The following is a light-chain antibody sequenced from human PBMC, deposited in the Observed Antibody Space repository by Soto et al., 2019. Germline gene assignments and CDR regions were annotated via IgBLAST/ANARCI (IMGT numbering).Light chain of an antibody. J-gene: IGLJ2*01. V-gene: IGLV2-14*01. CDR2: AVT. CDR1: TSDVGGFDF. Sequence: QSALTQPASVSGSPGQSITISCTGTTSDVGGFDFVSWYQQHEGEAPKLILYAVTKRPSGVSSRFPGSKSGNTASLSISGLQPEDEADYYCSSFTSISTRVFGGGTKLTVL. CDR3: SSFTSISTRV.